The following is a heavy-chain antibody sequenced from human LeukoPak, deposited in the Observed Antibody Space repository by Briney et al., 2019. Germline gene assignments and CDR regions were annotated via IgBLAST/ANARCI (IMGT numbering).Heavy chain of an antibody. J-gene: IGHJ6*03. CDR2: IIPIFGTA. Sequence: GASVKVSCKASGGTFSSYAISWVRQAPGQGLEWMGGIIPIFGTANYAQKFQGRVTITADKSTSTAYMELSSLRSEDTAVYYCASPYLVPAAMRRDYYYYMDVWGKGTTVTVSS. CDR1: GGTFSSYA. D-gene: IGHD2-2*01. V-gene: IGHV1-69*06. CDR3: ASPYLVPAAMRRDYYYYMDV.